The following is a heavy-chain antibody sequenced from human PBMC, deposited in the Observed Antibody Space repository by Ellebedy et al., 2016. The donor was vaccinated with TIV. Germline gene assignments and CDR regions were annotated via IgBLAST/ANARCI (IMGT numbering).Heavy chain of an antibody. D-gene: IGHD3-10*01. J-gene: IGHJ4*02. CDR3: ARGGSSGRSDY. CDR2: ISSDGSNK. V-gene: IGHV3-30*03. CDR1: GFTFRSYG. Sequence: GGSLRLXXAASGFTFRSYGIYWVRQAPGKGLEWVAVISSDGSNKYYADSVKGRFTISRDNSKNTLYLQMNSLRTDDMAVYYCARGGSSGRSDYWGQGTLVTVS.